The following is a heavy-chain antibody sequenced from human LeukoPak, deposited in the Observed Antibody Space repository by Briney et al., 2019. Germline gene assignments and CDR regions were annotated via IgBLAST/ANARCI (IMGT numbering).Heavy chain of an antibody. V-gene: IGHV5-51*01. CDR2: IYPGDSDT. J-gene: IGHJ4*02. Sequence: GESLKISCKASGYTFSTEWIGWLRQMPGKGLEWMGVIYPGDSDTRYSPSFQGQVTISADKSISTAYLQWSSLKVSDTAMCYCARRDRQWLPAGSFDFWGQGTLVTVSS. CDR1: GYTFSTEW. CDR3: ARRDRQWLPAGSFDF. D-gene: IGHD6-19*01.